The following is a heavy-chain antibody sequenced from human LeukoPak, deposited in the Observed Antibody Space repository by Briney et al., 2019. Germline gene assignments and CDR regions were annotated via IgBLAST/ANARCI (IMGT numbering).Heavy chain of an antibody. V-gene: IGHV3-30*02. Sequence: PGGSLRLSCAASGFTFSSYGMHWVRQAPGKGLEWVAFIRYDGSNKYYADSVKGRFTISRDNSKNTLYLQMNSLRAEDTAVYYCASEVGTIGGYYFDYWGQGTLVTVSS. J-gene: IGHJ4*02. CDR3: ASEVGTIGGYYFDY. CDR1: GFTFSSYG. D-gene: IGHD1-26*01. CDR2: IRYDGSNK.